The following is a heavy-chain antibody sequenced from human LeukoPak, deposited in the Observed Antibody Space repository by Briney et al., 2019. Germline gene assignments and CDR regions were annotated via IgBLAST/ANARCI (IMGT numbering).Heavy chain of an antibody. D-gene: IGHD2-2*01. CDR1: GYTFTSYY. J-gene: IGHJ5*02. CDR3: ARGGVPAAIEKNWFDP. Sequence: ASVKVSCKASGYTFTSYYMHWVRQAPGQGLEWMGTINPSGGSTSYAQKFQGRVTMTRDTSTSTVYMELSSLRSEDTAVYYCARGGVPAAIEKNWFDPWGQGTLVTVSS. V-gene: IGHV1-46*01. CDR2: INPSGGST.